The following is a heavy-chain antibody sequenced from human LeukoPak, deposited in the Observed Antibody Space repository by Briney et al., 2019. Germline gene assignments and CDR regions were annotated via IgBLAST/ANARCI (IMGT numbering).Heavy chain of an antibody. CDR1: GGTFSSSA. CDR3: ARGYYYGSGSSSPLDY. Sequence: GASVKVSCKASGGTFSSSAISWVRQALGQGLEWMGRIIPILGIANYAQKFQGRVTITADKSTSTAYMELSSLRSEDTAVYYCARGYYYGSGSSSPLDYWGQGTLVTVSS. CDR2: IIPILGIA. V-gene: IGHV1-69*04. J-gene: IGHJ4*02. D-gene: IGHD3-10*01.